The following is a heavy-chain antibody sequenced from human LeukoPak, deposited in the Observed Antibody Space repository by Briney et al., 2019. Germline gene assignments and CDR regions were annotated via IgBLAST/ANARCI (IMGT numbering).Heavy chain of an antibody. V-gene: IGHV1-2*02. D-gene: IGHD3-16*01. CDR1: GYTFTDYY. CDR3: ARVRYRLAETYIDY. CDR2: INPNSGDT. J-gene: IGHJ4*02. Sequence: ASVKVSCKASGYTFTDYYMHWVRQAPGQGLEWMGWINPNSGDTNYAQKFQGRVTMTRDTSISTAYMELSRLRSDDTAVYYCARVRYRLAETYIDYWGQGTLVTVSS.